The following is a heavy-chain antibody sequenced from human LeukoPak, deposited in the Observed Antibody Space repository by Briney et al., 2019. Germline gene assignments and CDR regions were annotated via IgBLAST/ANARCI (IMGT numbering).Heavy chain of an antibody. V-gene: IGHV3-23*01. D-gene: IGHD2-2*01. J-gene: IGHJ4*02. CDR1: GFTFSSYA. CDR3: AGGLGYARSY. CDR2: MIISGGST. Sequence: GGSLRLSCEASGFTFSSYAMTWVRQVPGKGLEWVSSMIISGGSTYYADSVKGRFTISRDNSKNTLYLQMNSLRVEDTAVYYCAGGLGYARSYWGQGTLVTVSS.